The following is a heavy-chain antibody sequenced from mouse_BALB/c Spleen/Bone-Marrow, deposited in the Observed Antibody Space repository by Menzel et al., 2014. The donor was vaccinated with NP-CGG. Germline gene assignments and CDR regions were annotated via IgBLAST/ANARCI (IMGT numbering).Heavy chain of an antibody. CDR2: INPDSSTI. J-gene: IGHJ2*01. D-gene: IGHD2-3*01. V-gene: IGHV4-1*02. CDR1: GFDFSRYW. Sequence: EVKVEESGGGLVQPGGSLKLSCAASGFDFSRYWMSWVRQAPGKGLEWIGEINPDSSTINYTPSLRDKFIISRDNAKNTLYLQMSKVRSEDTALYYCARLGYYGYFDYWGQGTTLTVSS. CDR3: ARLGYYGYFDY.